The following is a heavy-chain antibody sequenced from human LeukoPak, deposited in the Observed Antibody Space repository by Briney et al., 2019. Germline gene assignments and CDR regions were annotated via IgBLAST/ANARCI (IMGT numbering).Heavy chain of an antibody. CDR3: ARISLTGGGGGFNY. V-gene: IGHV4-39*01. Sequence: SETLSLTCTVSGGSISSSNYYWGWIRQPPGKGLEWIGSIYYSGSTYYNPSLNNRVTMSVDTSKNQFSLKLKFVTAADTAVYFFARISLTGGGGGFNYLGQGTLVTVSS. CDR1: GGSISSSNYY. D-gene: IGHD3-3*02. CDR2: IYYSGST. J-gene: IGHJ4*02.